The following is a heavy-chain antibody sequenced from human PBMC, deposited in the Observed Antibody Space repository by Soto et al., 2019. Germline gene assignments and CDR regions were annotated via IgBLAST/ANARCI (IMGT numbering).Heavy chain of an antibody. J-gene: IGHJ5*02. CDR1: GGSISSGGYY. V-gene: IGHV4-31*03. D-gene: IGHD2-21*01. Sequence: SETLSLTCTVSGGSISSGGYYWSWIRQHPGKGLEWIGYIYYSGSTYYNPSLKSRVTISVDTSKNQFSLKLSSVTAADTAVYYCARTDIVVHWFDHWGQGTLVTVSS. CDR2: IYYSGST. CDR3: ARTDIVVHWFDH.